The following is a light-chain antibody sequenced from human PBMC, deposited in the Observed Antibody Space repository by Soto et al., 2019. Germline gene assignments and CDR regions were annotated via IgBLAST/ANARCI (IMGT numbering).Light chain of an antibody. CDR2: DAS. J-gene: IGKJ5*01. CDR1: QSVSSN. V-gene: IGKV3-11*01. Sequence: DIVLTQSPGTLSLSPGERATLSCRASQSVSSNLAWYQQKPGQAPRLLIYDASNRATGIPARFSGSGSGTDFTLTISSLEPEDFAVYYCQQRSNWPITFGRGTRLEIK. CDR3: QQRSNWPIT.